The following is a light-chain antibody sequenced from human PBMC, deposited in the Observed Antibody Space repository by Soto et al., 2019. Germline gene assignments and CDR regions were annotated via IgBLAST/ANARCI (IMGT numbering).Light chain of an antibody. CDR3: QSYDDISVI. CDR1: GGSIASNH. CDR2: KND. Sequence: NFMLTQPHSVSESPGKTVTISCTRSGGSIASNHVQWYQQRPGSAPTTVIYKNDQRPSGVPDRFSGSIDSSSNSASLSISGLKTEDEADFYCQSYDDISVIFGGGTQLTVL. V-gene: IGLV6-57*04. J-gene: IGLJ2*01.